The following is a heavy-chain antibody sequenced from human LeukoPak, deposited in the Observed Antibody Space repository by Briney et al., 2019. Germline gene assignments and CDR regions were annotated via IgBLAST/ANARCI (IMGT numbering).Heavy chain of an antibody. CDR2: INPNSGGT. CDR3: ARGAPGYSGYFNWFDP. J-gene: IGHJ5*02. V-gene: IGHV1-2*02. Sequence: ASVKVSCKASGYTFTGYYMHWVRQAPGQGLEWMGWINPNSGGTNYAQKFQGRVTMTRDTSISTAYMELSRLRSDDTAVYYCARGAPGYSGYFNWFDPWGQGTLVTVSS. CDR1: GYTFTGYY. D-gene: IGHD5-12*01.